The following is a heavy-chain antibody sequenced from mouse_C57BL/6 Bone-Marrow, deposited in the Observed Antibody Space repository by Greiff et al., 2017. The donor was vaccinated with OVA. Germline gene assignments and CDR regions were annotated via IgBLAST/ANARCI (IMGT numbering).Heavy chain of an antibody. J-gene: IGHJ3*01. CDR2: IYPGSGNT. V-gene: IGHV1-76*01. CDR1: GYTFTDYY. CDR3: ARGGYGGFAY. D-gene: IGHD2-2*01. Sequence: VQLQQSGAELVRPGASVKLSCKASGYTFTDYYINWVKQRPGQGLEWIARIYPGSGNTYYNEKFKGKATLTAEKSSSTAYMQLSSLTSEDSAVYFGARGGYGGFAYWGQGTLVTVSA.